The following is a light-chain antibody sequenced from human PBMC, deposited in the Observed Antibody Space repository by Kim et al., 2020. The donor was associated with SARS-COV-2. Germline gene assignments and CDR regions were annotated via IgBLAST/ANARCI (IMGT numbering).Light chain of an antibody. Sequence: VSHGERATLSCRASQSVGNKLAWYQQRPGQAPRLLVYAASIRATGIPARITGSGSGTEFTLTINSLQSEDFAIYYCQQYDHWPPFTFGQGTKLEI. J-gene: IGKJ2*01. V-gene: IGKV3-15*01. CDR1: QSVGNK. CDR2: AAS. CDR3: QQYDHWPPFT.